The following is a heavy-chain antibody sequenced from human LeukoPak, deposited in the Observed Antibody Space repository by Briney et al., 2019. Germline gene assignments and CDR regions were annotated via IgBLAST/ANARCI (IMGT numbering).Heavy chain of an antibody. Sequence: GGSLRLSCAASGFTFSSYSMNWGRKAPGKGLEWVSSISSSSSYIYYADSVKGRFTISRDNAKNSLYLQMNSLRAEDTAVYYCARDLGGWVFDYWGQGTLVTVSS. J-gene: IGHJ4*02. V-gene: IGHV3-21*01. CDR1: GFTFSSYS. CDR3: ARDLGGWVFDY. D-gene: IGHD2-15*01. CDR2: ISSSSSYI.